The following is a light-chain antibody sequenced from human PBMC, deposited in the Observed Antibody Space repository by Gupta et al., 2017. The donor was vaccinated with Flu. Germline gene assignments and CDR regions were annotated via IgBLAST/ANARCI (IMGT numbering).Light chain of an antibody. CDR2: GAS. J-gene: IGKJ1*01. Sequence: EIVLTQSPGTLSLSPGERATLSCRASQSVSSSYLAWYQQKPGQAPRLLIYGASSRATGIPDRFSGSGSGTDFTLTIIRLEPEDFAVYYCQQRRTFGQGTKVEIK. CDR3: QQRRT. V-gene: IGKV3-20*01. CDR1: QSVSSSY.